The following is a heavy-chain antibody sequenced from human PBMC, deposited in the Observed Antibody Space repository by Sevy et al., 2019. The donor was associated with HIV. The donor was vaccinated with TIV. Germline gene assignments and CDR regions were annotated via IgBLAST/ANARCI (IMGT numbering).Heavy chain of an antibody. V-gene: IGHV3-72*01. D-gene: IGHD6-13*01. CDR2: IRNKADSYTT. CDR1: GFTFSDHY. Sequence: GGSLRLSCAASGFTFSDHYMEWVRQAPGKGLEWVGRIRNKADSYTTEYAASVKGRFTISRDDSKNSPYLLMNSLKTADTAVYYCTTHAGIAAAGRVFDYWGQGTLVTVSS. CDR3: TTHAGIAAAGRVFDY. J-gene: IGHJ4*02.